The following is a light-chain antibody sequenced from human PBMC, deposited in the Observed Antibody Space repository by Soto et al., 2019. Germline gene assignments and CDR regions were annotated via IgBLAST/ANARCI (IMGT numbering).Light chain of an antibody. V-gene: IGLV2-14*01. CDR1: SSDVGGYNY. J-gene: IGLJ2*01. CDR3: SSYSSISTYVV. Sequence: QSALTQPASVSGSPGQPITISCTGTSSDVGGYNYVSWYQQHPDKALKLMIYDVTNRPSGVSNRFSGSKSGNTASLTISGLQAEDEADYYCSSYSSISTYVVFGGGTKVTVL. CDR2: DVT.